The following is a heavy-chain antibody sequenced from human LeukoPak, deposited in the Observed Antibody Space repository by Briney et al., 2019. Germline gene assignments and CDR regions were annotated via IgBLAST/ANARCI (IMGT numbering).Heavy chain of an antibody. CDR3: ASLRVVVPAD. CDR2: ICYSGST. D-gene: IGHD2-2*01. Sequence: SETLSLTCTVSGGSISSSSYYWGWIRQPPGKGLEWIGSICYSGSTYYNPSLKSRVTISVDTSKNQFSLKLSSVTAADTAVYYCASLRVVVPADWGQGTLVTVSS. V-gene: IGHV4-39*01. CDR1: GGSISSSSYY. J-gene: IGHJ4*02.